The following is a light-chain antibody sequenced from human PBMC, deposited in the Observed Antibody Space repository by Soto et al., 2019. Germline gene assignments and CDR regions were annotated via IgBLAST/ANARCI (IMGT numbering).Light chain of an antibody. CDR1: SSNIGAGYD. Sequence: QSVLTQPPSVSGAPGQRVTISCTGSSSNIGAGYDVHWYQQLPGTAPKLLIYGNSNRPSGVPDRFSGSKSGTSASLAITGIQAEDAADYYCQSYDSSLSGSVFGGGTQRTVL. V-gene: IGLV1-40*01. J-gene: IGLJ2*01. CDR3: QSYDSSLSGSV. CDR2: GNS.